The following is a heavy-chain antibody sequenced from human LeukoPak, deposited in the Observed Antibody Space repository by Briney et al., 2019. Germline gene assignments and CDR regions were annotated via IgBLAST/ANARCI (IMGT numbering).Heavy chain of an antibody. V-gene: IGHV4-30-4*01. CDR1: GGSISSGDYY. D-gene: IGHD3-16*02. Sequence: SETLSLTCTVSGGSISSGDYYWSWIRQPPGKGLEWIGYIYYSGSTYYNPSLKSRVTISVDTSKNQFSLKLSSVTAADTAVYYCARVGGELSLNWFDPWGQGTLVTVSS. CDR2: IYYSGST. CDR3: ARVGGELSLNWFDP. J-gene: IGHJ5*02.